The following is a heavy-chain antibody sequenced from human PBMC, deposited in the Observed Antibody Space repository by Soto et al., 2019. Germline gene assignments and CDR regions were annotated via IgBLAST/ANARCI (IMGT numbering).Heavy chain of an antibody. D-gene: IGHD2-2*01. J-gene: IGHJ4*02. Sequence: QGQLVESGGGVVQPGRSLRLSCAASGFTFSSFAMYWVRQAPGKGLEWVAVISDDGSNKYYADSVKGRFTISRDNSKNTLSLQMNNLRDEDTGVYYCASRYCHRTTCSPGVYWGQGTLVTVSS. CDR1: GFTFSSFA. CDR3: ASRYCHRTTCSPGVY. V-gene: IGHV3-30-3*01. CDR2: ISDDGSNK.